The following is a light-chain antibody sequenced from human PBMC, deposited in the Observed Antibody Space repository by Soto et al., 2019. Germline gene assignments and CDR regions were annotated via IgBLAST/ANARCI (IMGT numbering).Light chain of an antibody. CDR1: QSIINW. CDR2: KAS. V-gene: IGKV1-5*03. Sequence: DIQMTQSPSTLSASVGDRITITCRASQSIINWLAWYQQKPGKAPKLLVYKASSLQSGVPSSFSGSGSGTEFTLTISSLQPDDFAASYCQQYNSYSGTFGQGTKVEVK. J-gene: IGKJ1*01. CDR3: QQYNSYSGT.